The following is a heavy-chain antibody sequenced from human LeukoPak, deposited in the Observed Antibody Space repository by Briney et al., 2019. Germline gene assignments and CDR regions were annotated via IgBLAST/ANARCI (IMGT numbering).Heavy chain of an antibody. V-gene: IGHV3-15*07. CDR1: GFTFSNAW. CDR3: TTASSSGWYDLDY. Sequence: GGSLRLSCAASGFTFSNAWMNWVRQAPGKGLEWVGRIKSKTDGGTTDYAAPVKGRFTISRDDSKNTLYLQMNSLKTEGTAVYYCTTASSSGWYDLDYWGQGTLVTVSS. J-gene: IGHJ4*02. D-gene: IGHD6-19*01. CDR2: IKSKTDGGTT.